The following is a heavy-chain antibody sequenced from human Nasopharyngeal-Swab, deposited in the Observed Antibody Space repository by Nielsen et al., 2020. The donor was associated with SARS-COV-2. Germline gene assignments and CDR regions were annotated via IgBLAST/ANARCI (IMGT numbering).Heavy chain of an antibody. CDR2: INHSGST. J-gene: IGHJ5*02. D-gene: IGHD3-22*01. CDR3: ARDRFSSGKDP. V-gene: IGHV4-34*01. Sequence: RQTPGKGLEWIGEINHSGSTNYNPSLKSRVTISVDTSKNQFSLKLSSVTAADTAVYYCARDRFSSGKDPWGQGTLVTVSS.